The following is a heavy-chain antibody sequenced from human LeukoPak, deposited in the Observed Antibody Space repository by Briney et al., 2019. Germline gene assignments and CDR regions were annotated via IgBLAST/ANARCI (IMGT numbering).Heavy chain of an antibody. CDR1: GYTFTGYY. D-gene: IGHD3-22*01. CDR3: ARVASDYYDSSVSDAFDI. V-gene: IGHV1-2*04. CDR2: INPNSGGT. Sequence: ASVKVSCKASGYTFTGYYMHWVRQAPGQGLEWMGWINPNSGGTNYAQKFQGWVTMTRDTSISTAYKELSRLRSDDTAVYYCARVASDYYDSSVSDAFDIWGQGTMVTVSS. J-gene: IGHJ3*02.